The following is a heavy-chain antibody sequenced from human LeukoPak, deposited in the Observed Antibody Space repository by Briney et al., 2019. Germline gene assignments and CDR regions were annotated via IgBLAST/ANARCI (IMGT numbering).Heavy chain of an antibody. V-gene: IGHV1-46*01. D-gene: IGHD6-19*01. CDR1: GYTFTSYY. CDR2: INPSGGST. J-gene: IGHJ5*02. Sequence: ASVKVSCKASGYTFTSYYMHWVRQAPGQGLEWMGIINPSGGSTSYAQKFQGRVTMTRDTSTSTVYMELSSLRSDDTAVYYCARDSLEQWLVSWFDPWGQGTLVTVSS. CDR3: ARDSLEQWLVSWFDP.